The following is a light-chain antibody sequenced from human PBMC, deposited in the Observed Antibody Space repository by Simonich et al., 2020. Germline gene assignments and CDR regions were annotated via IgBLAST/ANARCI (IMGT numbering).Light chain of an antibody. Sequence: DIVMTQSPDSLAVSLGERATINCKSSQSVLYSSNNKNYLACYQQKPGQPPKLLIYWASTRESGVPDRFSGSGSGTDFTLTISSLQAEDVAVYYCQQYYSTPYTFGQRTKLEIK. CDR2: WAS. J-gene: IGKJ2*01. V-gene: IGKV4-1*01. CDR3: QQYYSTPYT. CDR1: QSVLYSSNNKNY.